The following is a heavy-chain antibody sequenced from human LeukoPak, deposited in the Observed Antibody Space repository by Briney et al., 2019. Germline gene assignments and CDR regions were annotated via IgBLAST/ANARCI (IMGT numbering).Heavy chain of an antibody. Sequence: PSETLSLTCTVSGGSITTYYWSWLRQSPWRGLEWIGYIHHSVSPTYNPSLKSRVTISVDTSKNQFSLKVSSVTAADTAVYYCARDILMVGATHYFDYWGQGTLVTVSS. CDR1: GGSITTYY. CDR3: ARDILMVGATHYFDY. D-gene: IGHD1-26*01. V-gene: IGHV4-59*01. CDR2: IHHSVSP. J-gene: IGHJ4*02.